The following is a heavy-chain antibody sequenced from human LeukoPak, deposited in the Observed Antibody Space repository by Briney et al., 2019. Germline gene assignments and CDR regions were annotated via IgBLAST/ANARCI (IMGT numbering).Heavy chain of an antibody. D-gene: IGHD1-1*01. CDR1: GYTFTSYG. CDR2: ISTYNGNT. V-gene: IGHV1-18*01. J-gene: IGHJ5*02. Sequence: AASVKVSCKASGYTFTSYGISWVRQTPGQGLEWMGWISTYNGNTNYAQKLQGRVTMTTEISTSTAYMGLRSLRSDDTAVYYCARDQLSRGVWFDPWGQGTLVTVSS. CDR3: ARDQLSRGVWFDP.